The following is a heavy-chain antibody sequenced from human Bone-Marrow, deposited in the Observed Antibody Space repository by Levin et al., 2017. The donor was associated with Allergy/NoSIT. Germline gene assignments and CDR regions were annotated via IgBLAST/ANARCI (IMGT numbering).Heavy chain of an antibody. CDR2: INHSGST. D-gene: IGHD3-16*02. CDR3: ARVKSVDYVWGSYRYTPVMNWFDP. Sequence: ASETLSLTCAVYGGSFSGYYWSWIRQPPGKGLEWIGEINHSGSTNYNPSLKSRVTISVDTSKNRFSLKLSSVTAADTAVYYCARVKSVDYVWGSYRYTPVMNWFDPWGQGTLVTVSS. CDR1: GGSFSGYY. J-gene: IGHJ5*02. V-gene: IGHV4-34*01.